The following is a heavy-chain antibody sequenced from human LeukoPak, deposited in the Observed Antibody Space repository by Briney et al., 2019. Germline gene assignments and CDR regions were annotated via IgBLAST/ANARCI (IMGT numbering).Heavy chain of an antibody. J-gene: IGHJ4*02. V-gene: IGHV4-39*07. Sequence: SETLSLTCTVSGGSISSNNYYWGWFRQPPGKGLEWIGSIYYSGYTYYNPSLKSRITISVDTSKNHFSLRLSSVTAADTAVYYRAGQIAIYSYYFDYWGQGTLVTVSS. D-gene: IGHD3-3*01. CDR1: GGSISSNNYY. CDR2: IYYSGYT. CDR3: AGQIAIYSYYFDY.